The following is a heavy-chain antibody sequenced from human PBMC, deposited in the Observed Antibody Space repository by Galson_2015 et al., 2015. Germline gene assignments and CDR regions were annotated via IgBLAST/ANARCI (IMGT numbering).Heavy chain of an antibody. CDR1: GFSVSSAY. CDR3: ARWRSAPEYSFDI. CDR2: INTDGSS. J-gene: IGHJ3*02. Sequence: SLRLSCAVSGFSVSSAYMTWVRQAPGKGLDWVSIINTDGSSYYTDSVKGRFTISRDNPKNTLFLQLNTLRVEDTAVYYCARWRSAPEYSFDIWGQGTMVSVSS. D-gene: IGHD6-6*01. V-gene: IGHV3-53*01.